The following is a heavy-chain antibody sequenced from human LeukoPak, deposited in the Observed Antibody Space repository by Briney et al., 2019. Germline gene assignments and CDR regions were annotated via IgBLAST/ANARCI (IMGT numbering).Heavy chain of an antibody. V-gene: IGHV1-69*05. Sequence: GASVKVSCKASGGTFSSYAISWVRQAPGQGLEWMGGIIPIFGTANYAQKFQGRVTITTDESTSTAYMELSSLRSEDTAVYYCARALSYSSSWYPWIDPWGQGTLVTVSS. CDR1: GGTFSSYA. CDR3: ARALSYSSSWYPWIDP. D-gene: IGHD6-13*01. CDR2: IIPIFGTA. J-gene: IGHJ5*02.